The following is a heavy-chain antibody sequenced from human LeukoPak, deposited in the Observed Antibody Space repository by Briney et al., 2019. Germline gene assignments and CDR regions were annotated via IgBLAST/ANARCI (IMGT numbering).Heavy chain of an antibody. D-gene: IGHD3-10*01. J-gene: IGHJ4*02. V-gene: IGHV4-61*01. Sequence: PSETVSLTCTVSGGSVNSGSYYWSWIRQPPGKGLEWIGDISYSGSTNDNPSLKGRVTISVDTSKNQFSLKLSSVTAADAAVYYCARRGGSGRSFDSWGQGTLVTVSS. CDR2: ISYSGST. CDR3: ARRGGSGRSFDS. CDR1: GGSVNSGSYY.